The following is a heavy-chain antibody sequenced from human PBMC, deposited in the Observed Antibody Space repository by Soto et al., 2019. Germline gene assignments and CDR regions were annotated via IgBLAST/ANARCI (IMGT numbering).Heavy chain of an antibody. Sequence: GGSLRLSCAASGFTFSNYAMSWVRQAPGKGLEWVSSISESGGTTFKADSVKGRFTISRDNFKNTLYLQMDGLRAEDTAVYYCAKHDYGDYKLYDCWGQGTLVTVSS. V-gene: IGHV3-23*01. CDR3: AKHDYGDYKLYDC. CDR1: GFTFSNYA. D-gene: IGHD4-17*01. J-gene: IGHJ4*02. CDR2: ISESGGTT.